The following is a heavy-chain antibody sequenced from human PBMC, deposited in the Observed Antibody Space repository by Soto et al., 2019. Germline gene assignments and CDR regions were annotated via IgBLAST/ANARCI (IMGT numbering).Heavy chain of an antibody. V-gene: IGHV3-23*01. J-gene: IGHJ4*02. CDR1: GLTFSSYA. D-gene: IGHD2-21*02. Sequence: GGSLRLSCAASGLTFSSYAMSWVRQAPGKGLEWVSAISGSGGSTYYADSVKGRFTISRDNSKNTLYLQMNSLRAEDTAVYYCARGRVGTAYFDYWGQGALVTVSS. CDR2: ISGSGGST. CDR3: ARGRVGTAYFDY.